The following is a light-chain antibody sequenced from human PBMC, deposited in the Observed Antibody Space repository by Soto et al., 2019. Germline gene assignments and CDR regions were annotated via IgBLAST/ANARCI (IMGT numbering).Light chain of an antibody. V-gene: IGKV4-1*01. CDR3: QQGYRSPFT. Sequence: DIVLTQSPASLDVSLGERVIINCKSSQSLFFTSNKKNSLAWYQQKPGQPPKLIIYWGSSRESGVPARFRGAGSATDFTLTISSLQAEDVAVYYCQQGYRSPFTFGQGTKVGIK. CDR1: QSLFFTSNKKNS. CDR2: WGS. J-gene: IGKJ2*01.